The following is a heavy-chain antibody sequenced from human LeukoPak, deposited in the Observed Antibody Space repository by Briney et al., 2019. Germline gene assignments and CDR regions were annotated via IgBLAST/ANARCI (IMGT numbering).Heavy chain of an antibody. CDR2: IYYSGST. V-gene: IGHV4-59*01. CDR3: ARDRGGSSWSNDAFDI. CDR1: GGSISTYY. J-gene: IGHJ3*02. D-gene: IGHD6-13*01. Sequence: SETLSLTCSVSGGSISTYYWNWIRQPPGKGLEWIGHIYYSGSTNSNPSLKSRVSMSVDTSKNQFSLNLSSVTAADTAVYYCARDRGGSSWSNDAFDIWGQGTTVTVSS.